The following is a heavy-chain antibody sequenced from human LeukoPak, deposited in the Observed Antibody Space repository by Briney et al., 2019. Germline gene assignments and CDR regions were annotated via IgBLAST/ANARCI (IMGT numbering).Heavy chain of an antibody. CDR2: INPNSGGT. J-gene: IGHJ3*02. D-gene: IGHD7-27*01. CDR3: ASRGLGKAWVAFDI. V-gene: IGHV1-2*06. Sequence: APVKVSCTASGYTFTGYYMHWVRQAPGQGLEWMGRINPNSGGTNYAQKFQGRVTMTRDTSISTAYMELSRLRSDDTAVYYCASRGLGKAWVAFDIWGQGTMVTVSS. CDR1: GYTFTGYY.